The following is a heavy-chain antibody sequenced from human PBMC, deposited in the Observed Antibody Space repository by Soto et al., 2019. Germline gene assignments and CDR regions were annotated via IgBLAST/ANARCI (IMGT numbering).Heavy chain of an antibody. Sequence: GGSLRLSCAASGFTFSSYAMHWVRQAPGKGLDYVSAISSNGGSTYYANSVKGRFTISRDNSKNTLYLQMGSLRAEDMAVYYCARERVQQLWLRGPAYYFDYWGQGTLVTVSS. V-gene: IGHV3-64*01. J-gene: IGHJ4*02. CDR2: ISSNGGST. CDR3: ARERVQQLWLRGPAYYFDY. D-gene: IGHD5-18*01. CDR1: GFTFSSYA.